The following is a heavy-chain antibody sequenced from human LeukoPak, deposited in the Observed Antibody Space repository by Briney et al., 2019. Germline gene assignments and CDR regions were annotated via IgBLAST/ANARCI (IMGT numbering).Heavy chain of an antibody. CDR2: ISGSGGST. CDR1: GFTFSSYA. V-gene: IGHV3-23*01. J-gene: IGHJ4*02. D-gene: IGHD2-2*02. Sequence: GGSLRLSCAASGFTFSSYAMSWVRQAPGKGLEWASAISGSGGSTYYADSVKGRFTISRDNSKNTLYLQMNSLRAEDTAVYYCAKDTPSGIVVVPAAIDYWGQGTLVTVSS. CDR3: AKDTPSGIVVVPAAIDY.